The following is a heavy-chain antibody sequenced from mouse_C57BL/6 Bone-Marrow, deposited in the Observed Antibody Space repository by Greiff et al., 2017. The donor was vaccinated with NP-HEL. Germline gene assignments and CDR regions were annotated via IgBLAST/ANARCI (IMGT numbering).Heavy chain of an antibody. Sequence: QVHVKQSGAELARPGASVKLSCKASGYTFTSYGISWVKQRTGQGLEWIGEIYPRSGNTYYNEKFKGKATLTADKSSSTAYMELRSLTSEDSAVYFCARGSTTVVPAYWGQGTLVTVSA. D-gene: IGHD1-1*01. J-gene: IGHJ3*01. CDR1: GYTFTSYG. CDR3: ARGSTTVVPAY. CDR2: IYPRSGNT. V-gene: IGHV1-81*01.